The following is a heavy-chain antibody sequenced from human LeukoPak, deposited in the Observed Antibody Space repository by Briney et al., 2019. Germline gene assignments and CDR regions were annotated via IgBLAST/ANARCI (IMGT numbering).Heavy chain of an antibody. J-gene: IGHJ4*02. V-gene: IGHV3-7*01. D-gene: IGHD1-26*01. CDR3: ARAVGAIPVN. CDR1: GFTFSNHW. CDR2: IREGGGDK. Sequence: GGSLRLSCAASGFTFSNHWMTWVRQAPGKGLEWVANIREGGGDKYYVASVKGRFTISRDNAKNSLYLQMSSLRVDDTAMYYCARAVGAIPVNWGQGTLVTVSS.